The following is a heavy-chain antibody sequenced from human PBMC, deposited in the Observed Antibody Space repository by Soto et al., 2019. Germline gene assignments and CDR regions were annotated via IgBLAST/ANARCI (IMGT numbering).Heavy chain of an antibody. CDR3: ASHSTYYYDSSGPYFDY. Sequence: SVKVYCKASGGTFSSYAISWVRQAPVQGLEWMGGIIPIFGTANYAQKFQGRVTITADKSTSTAYMELSSLRSEDTAVYYCASHSTYYYDSSGPYFDYWGQGTLVTVSS. CDR1: GGTFSSYA. CDR2: IIPIFGTA. V-gene: IGHV1-69*06. J-gene: IGHJ4*02. D-gene: IGHD3-22*01.